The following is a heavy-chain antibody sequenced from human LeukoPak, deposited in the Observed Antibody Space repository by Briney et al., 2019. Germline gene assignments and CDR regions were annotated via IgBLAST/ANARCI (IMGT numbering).Heavy chain of an antibody. CDR2: INPNSGGT. CDR3: ARVSEHSNFDY. J-gene: IGHJ4*02. D-gene: IGHD3-3*02. V-gene: IGHV1-2*02. CDR1: GYTFTRYY. Sequence: SSVKVSCKASGYTFTRYYMHWVRQAPGQGLEGMGWINPNSGGTNYAQKFQGRVTMTRDTSISTAYMELSRLRSDDTAVYYCARVSEHSNFDYWGQGTLVTVSS.